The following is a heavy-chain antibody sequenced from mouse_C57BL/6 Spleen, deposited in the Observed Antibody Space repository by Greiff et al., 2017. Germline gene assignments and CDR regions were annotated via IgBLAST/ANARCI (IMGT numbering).Heavy chain of an antibody. J-gene: IGHJ4*01. Sequence: VMLVESGAELAKPGASVKLSCKASGYTFTSYWMHWVKQRPGQGLEWIGYINPSSGYTKYNQKFKDKATLTADKSSSTAYMQLSSLTYEDSAVYYCARSGSSYGYAMDYWGQGTSVTVSS. V-gene: IGHV1-7*01. CDR3: ARSGSSYGYAMDY. CDR1: GYTFTSYW. CDR2: INPSSGYT. D-gene: IGHD1-1*01.